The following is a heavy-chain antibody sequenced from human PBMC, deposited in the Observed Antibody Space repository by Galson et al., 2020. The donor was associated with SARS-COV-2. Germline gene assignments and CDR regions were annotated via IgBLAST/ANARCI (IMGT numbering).Heavy chain of an antibody. CDR2: TYYRSKWYS. J-gene: IGHJ2*01. CDR3: AREVDKVAGTREYFDL. CDR1: GDSVSTNSAA. D-gene: IGHD1-7*01. V-gene: IGHV6-1*01. Sequence: SQTLSLTCAISGDSVSTNSAAWSWIRQSPSRGLEWLGRTYYRSKWYSEYAVSVKSRITINPETSENQFSLQLNSVTPEDTAVYYCAREVDKVAGTREYFDLWGRGTLVTVSS.